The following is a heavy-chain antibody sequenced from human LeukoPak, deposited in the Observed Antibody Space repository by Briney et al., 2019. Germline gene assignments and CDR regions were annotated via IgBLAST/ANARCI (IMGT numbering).Heavy chain of an antibody. Sequence: LSQTLSLTCAISGDSVSSNIAAWNWIRQSPSRGLEWLGRTYYRSKWYNDYAVSVKSRITINPDTSKSQFSLQLNSVTPEDTAVYYCARGSIYYGSGRPLDYWGQGTLVTVSS. CDR3: ARGSIYYGSGRPLDY. V-gene: IGHV6-1*01. J-gene: IGHJ4*02. CDR2: TYYRSKWYN. CDR1: GDSVSSNIAA. D-gene: IGHD3-10*01.